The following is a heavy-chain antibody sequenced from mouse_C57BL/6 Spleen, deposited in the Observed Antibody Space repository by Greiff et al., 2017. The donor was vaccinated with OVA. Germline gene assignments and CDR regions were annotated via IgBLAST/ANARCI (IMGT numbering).Heavy chain of an antibody. CDR3: ARRPLRDYAMDY. J-gene: IGHJ4*01. V-gene: IGHV1-82*01. Sequence: VHLVESGPELVKPGASVKISCKASGYAFSSSWMNWVKQRPGKGLEWIGRIYPGDGDTNYNGKFKGKATLTADKSSSTAYMQLSSLTSEDSAVYCGARRPLRDYAMDYWGQGTSVTVSS. CDR2: IYPGDGDT. CDR1: GYAFSSSW.